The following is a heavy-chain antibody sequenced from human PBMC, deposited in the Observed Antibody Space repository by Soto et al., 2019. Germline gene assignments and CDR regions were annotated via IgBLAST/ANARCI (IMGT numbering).Heavy chain of an antibody. Sequence: GGSLRLSCAASGFTFSSYAMSWVRQAPGKGLEWVSAISGSGGSTYYADSVKGRFTISRDNSKNTLYLQMNSLRAEDTAVYYCAKDTGIVVVPAAILGGMDVWGQGTTVTV. D-gene: IGHD2-2*01. J-gene: IGHJ6*02. CDR3: AKDTGIVVVPAAILGGMDV. CDR2: ISGSGGST. CDR1: GFTFSSYA. V-gene: IGHV3-23*01.